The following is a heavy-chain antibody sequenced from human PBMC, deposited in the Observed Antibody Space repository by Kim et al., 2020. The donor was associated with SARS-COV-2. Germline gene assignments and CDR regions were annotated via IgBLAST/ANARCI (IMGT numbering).Heavy chain of an antibody. CDR1: GFTFSSHW. Sequence: GGSLRLSCAASGFTFSSHWMHWVRQAPGKGLVWVSRINSDGSTISYADSVKGRFTLSRDNAKNTLYLQMNSLRAEDTAVYYCARREFTSGWYYFDYWGQGTLVTVSS. J-gene: IGHJ4*02. V-gene: IGHV3-74*01. D-gene: IGHD6-19*01. CDR3: ARREFTSGWYYFDY. CDR2: INSDGSTI.